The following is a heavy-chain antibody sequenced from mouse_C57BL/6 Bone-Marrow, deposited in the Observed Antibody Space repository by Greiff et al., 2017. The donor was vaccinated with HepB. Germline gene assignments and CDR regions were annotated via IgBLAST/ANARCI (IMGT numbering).Heavy chain of an antibody. Sequence: VQVVESGAELVKPGASVKMSCKASGYTFTSYWITWVKQRPGQGLEWIGDIYPGSGSTNYNEKFKSKATLTVDTSSSTAYMQLSSLTSEDSAVYYCARGPPDYWGQGTTLTVSS. CDR3: ARGPPDY. J-gene: IGHJ2*01. CDR1: GYTFTSYW. V-gene: IGHV1-55*01. CDR2: IYPGSGST.